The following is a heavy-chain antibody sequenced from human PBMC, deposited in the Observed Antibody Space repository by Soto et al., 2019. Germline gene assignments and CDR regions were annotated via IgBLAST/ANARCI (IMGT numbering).Heavy chain of an antibody. J-gene: IGHJ4*02. CDR3: ARDLPPGGPPGY. Sequence: SENLSLTCTVSGGSISSGGYYWSWIRQHPGKGPEWIGYIYYSGSTYYNPSLKSRVTISVDTSKNQFSLKLSSVTAADTAVYYWARDLPPGGPPGYWGQGSLVTV. CDR1: GGSISSGGYY. D-gene: IGHD2-8*02. V-gene: IGHV4-31*03. CDR2: IYYSGST.